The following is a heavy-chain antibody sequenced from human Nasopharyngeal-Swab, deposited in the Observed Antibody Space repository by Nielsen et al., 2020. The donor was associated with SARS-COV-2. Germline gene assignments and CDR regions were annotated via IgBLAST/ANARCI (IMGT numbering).Heavy chain of an antibody. CDR1: GFTFSYSA. CDR2: ISSKGNTYAT. CDR3: TRCGGGCYSGRDY. D-gene: IGHD2-15*01. J-gene: IGHJ4*02. V-gene: IGHV3-73*01. Sequence: GESLKISCAASGFTFSYSAIHWVRQASGKGLEWVGLISSKGNTYATAYAASVKGRFIIFRDDPTNTAYLQMNSLKTEDTAVYYCTRCGGGCYSGRDYWGQGTLVTVSS.